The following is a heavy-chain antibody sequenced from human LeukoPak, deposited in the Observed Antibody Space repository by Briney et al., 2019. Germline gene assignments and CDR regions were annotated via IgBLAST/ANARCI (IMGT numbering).Heavy chain of an antibody. Sequence: GGSLRLSCAASGFSFGGYSMNWVRQAPGKGLEWISYIGISSGNTYYADSVKGRFTISGDKARDSLYLQMNSLRVEDTAVYYCARDYKYAFDNWGQGTLVTVSS. V-gene: IGHV3-48*01. CDR1: GFSFGGYS. J-gene: IGHJ4*02. D-gene: IGHD5-24*01. CDR3: ARDYKYAFDN. CDR2: IGISSGNT.